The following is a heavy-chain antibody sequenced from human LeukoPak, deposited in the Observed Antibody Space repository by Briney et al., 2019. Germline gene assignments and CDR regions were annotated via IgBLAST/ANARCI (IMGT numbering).Heavy chain of an antibody. CDR1: GGSISSYY. Sequence: PSETLSLTCTVSGGSISSYYWSWIRQPPGKGLEWIGYIYYSGSTNYNPSLKSRVTISVDTSKNQFSLKLSSVTAADTAVYYCASQGGYTIGNYMDVWGKGTTVTVSS. V-gene: IGHV4-59*01. CDR2: IYYSGST. J-gene: IGHJ6*03. D-gene: IGHD5-24*01. CDR3: ASQGGYTIGNYMDV.